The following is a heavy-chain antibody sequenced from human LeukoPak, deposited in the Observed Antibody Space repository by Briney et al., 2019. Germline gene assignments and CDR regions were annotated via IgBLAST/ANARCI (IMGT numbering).Heavy chain of an antibody. D-gene: IGHD2-2*01. CDR3: ARAQYQLPYYMDV. V-gene: IGHV4-34*01. CDR1: GGSFRGYY. J-gene: IGHJ6*03. CDR2: INHSGST. Sequence: PSETLSLTCAVYGGSFRGYYWSWIRQPPGKGLEGIGEINHSGSTNYNPSLKSRVTISVDTSKNQFSLKLSSVTAADTAVYYCARAQYQLPYYMDVWGKGTTVTVSS.